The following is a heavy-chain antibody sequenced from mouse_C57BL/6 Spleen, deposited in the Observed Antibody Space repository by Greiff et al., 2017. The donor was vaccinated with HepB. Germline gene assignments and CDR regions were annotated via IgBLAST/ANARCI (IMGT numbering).Heavy chain of an antibody. J-gene: IGHJ4*01. CDR3: ARWDGEAYSYGSSPQDYAMDY. V-gene: IGHV14-3*01. D-gene: IGHD1-1*01. Sequence: EVQLQQSVAELVRPGASVKLSCTASGFNIKNTYMHWVKQRPEQGLEWIGRIDPANGNTKYAPKFQGKATITADTSSNTAYLQLSSLTSEDTAIYYCARWDGEAYSYGSSPQDYAMDYWGQGTSVTVSS. CDR2: IDPANGNT. CDR1: GFNIKNTY.